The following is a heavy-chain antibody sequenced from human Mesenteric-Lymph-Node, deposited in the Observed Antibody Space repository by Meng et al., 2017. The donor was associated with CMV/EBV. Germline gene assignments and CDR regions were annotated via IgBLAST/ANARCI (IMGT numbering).Heavy chain of an antibody. D-gene: IGHD5-12*01. J-gene: IGHJ1*01. Sequence: SETLSLTCTVSGGSVSSGAYYWSWIRQAPGKGLEWIGYIYYSGSTNYNPSLKSRVTISVDTSKNQFSLKLSSVTAADTAVYYCARQVASALGYFQHWGQGTLVTVSS. CDR2: IYYSGST. CDR1: GGSVSSGAYY. V-gene: IGHV4-61*08. CDR3: ARQVASALGYFQH.